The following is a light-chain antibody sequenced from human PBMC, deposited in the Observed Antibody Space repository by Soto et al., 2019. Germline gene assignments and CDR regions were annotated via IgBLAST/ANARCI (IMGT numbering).Light chain of an antibody. Sequence: EIVLTQSPVNLSLSPGERATLSCRASQSVSSSYLAWYQQKPGQAPRLLIYGASTRATGIPARFSGSASGTEFTLTISGLQSEDFAVYYCQQYSKWPITFGQGTRLEIK. CDR1: QSVSSSY. CDR3: QQYSKWPIT. J-gene: IGKJ5*01. V-gene: IGKV3-15*01. CDR2: GAS.